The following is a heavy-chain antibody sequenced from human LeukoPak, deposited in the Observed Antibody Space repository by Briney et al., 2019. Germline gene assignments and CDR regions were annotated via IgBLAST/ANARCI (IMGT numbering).Heavy chain of an antibody. CDR1: GYSISSSSYY. CDR3: ARLLWFGRYYFDY. J-gene: IGHJ4*02. CDR2: IYYSGST. Sequence: SETLSLTCTVSGYSISSSSYYWGWIRQPPGKGLEWIGSIYYSGSTYYNPSLNSRVTISVDTSKNQFSLRLSSVTAADTAVYYCARLLWFGRYYFDYWGQGTLVTVSS. D-gene: IGHD3-10*01. V-gene: IGHV4-39*01.